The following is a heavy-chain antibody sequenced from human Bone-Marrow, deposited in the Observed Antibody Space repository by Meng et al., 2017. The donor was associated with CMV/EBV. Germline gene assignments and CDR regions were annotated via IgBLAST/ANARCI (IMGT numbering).Heavy chain of an antibody. CDR2: IDRGGTP. CDR1: GFTVSTCH. D-gene: IGHD2-21*01. Sequence: GESLKISCAASGFTVSTCHMTWVRQTPGRGLEWVSVIDRGGTPYYADSVRGRFTISRDNAKNSLYLQMNSLRAEDTAVYYCAHIVVVNGGDAFDIWGQGTMVTVSS. J-gene: IGHJ3*02. CDR3: AHIVVVNGGDAFDI. V-gene: IGHV3-53*01.